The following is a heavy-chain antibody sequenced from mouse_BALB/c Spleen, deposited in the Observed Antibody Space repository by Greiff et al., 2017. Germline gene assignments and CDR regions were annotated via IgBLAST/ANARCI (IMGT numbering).Heavy chain of an antibody. CDR1: GFTFSSYT. D-gene: IGHD1-2*01. Sequence: DVQLVESGGGLVKPGGSLKLSCAASGFTFSSYTMSWVRQTPEKRLEWVATISSGGGNTYYPDSVKGRFTISRDNAKNNLYLQMSSLRSEDTALYYCARSTTAGFAYWGQGTLVTVSA. J-gene: IGHJ3*01. CDR2: ISSGGGNT. CDR3: ARSTTAGFAY. V-gene: IGHV5-9*03.